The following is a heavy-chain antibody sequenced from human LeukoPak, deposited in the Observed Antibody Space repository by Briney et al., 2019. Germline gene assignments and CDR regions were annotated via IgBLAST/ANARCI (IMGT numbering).Heavy chain of an antibody. J-gene: IGHJ4*02. V-gene: IGHV3-7*01. CDR3: ARGRGSFES. Sequence: GGSLRLSCAASGFDFSSYWMTWVRQAPEKGLEWVASINQDGSDNRYVDSVKGRFTISRDNAKNSLYLQMDTLRAEDTALYYRARGRGSFESWGQGSLVTVSS. CDR1: GFDFSSYW. D-gene: IGHD3-10*01. CDR2: INQDGSDN.